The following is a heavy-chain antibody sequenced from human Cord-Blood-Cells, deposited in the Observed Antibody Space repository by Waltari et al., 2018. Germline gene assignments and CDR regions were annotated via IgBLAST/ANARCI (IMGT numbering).Heavy chain of an antibody. Sequence: QVKLVQSGAEVKKPGASVKASCKVSGYTLTELPMQYVRHAPGTGLEWMGGFDPEDGETIYAQKFQGRVTMTEDTSTDTAYMELSSLRSEDTAVYYCAGTGYCSGSYPFDYWGQGTLVTVSS. CDR2: FDPEDGET. D-gene: IGHD3-10*01. CDR3: AGTGYCSGSYPFDY. CDR1: GYTLTELP. V-gene: IGHV1-24*01. J-gene: IGHJ4*02.